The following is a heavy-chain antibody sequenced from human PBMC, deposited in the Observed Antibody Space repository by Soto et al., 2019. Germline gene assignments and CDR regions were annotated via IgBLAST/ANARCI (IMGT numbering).Heavy chain of an antibody. CDR1: GGSFSYHY. Sequence: QVQLQQWCAGLLKPSDTLSLTCAGSGGSFSYHYWTWIRQPPGKGPEYIGRIDQSGDTDYNPSLNSIITISLDTSKNQFSLKLSSVTAADTAVYYCTRGMKEDMVSTPYNWFHP. V-gene: IGHV4-34*02. J-gene: IGHJ5*02. CDR3: TRGMKEDMVSTPYNWFHP. D-gene: IGHD2-15*01. CDR2: IDQSGDT.